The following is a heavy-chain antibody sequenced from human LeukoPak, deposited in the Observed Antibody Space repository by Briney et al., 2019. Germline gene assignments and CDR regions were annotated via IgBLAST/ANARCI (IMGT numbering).Heavy chain of an antibody. V-gene: IGHV3-48*03. CDR1: GFTFSSYE. CDR2: ISSSGSTI. CDR3: ASLSSGWFRDWFDP. D-gene: IGHD6-19*01. Sequence: GGSLRLSCAASGFTFSSYEMNWVRQAPGKGLEWVSYISSSGSTIYYADSVKGRFTISRDNAKNSLYLQMNSLRAEDTAVYYCASLSSGWFRDWFDPWGQGTLVTVPS. J-gene: IGHJ5*02.